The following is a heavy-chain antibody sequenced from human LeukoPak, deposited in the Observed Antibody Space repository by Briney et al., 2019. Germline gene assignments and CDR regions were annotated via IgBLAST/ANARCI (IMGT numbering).Heavy chain of an antibody. V-gene: IGHV3-30*18. J-gene: IGHJ3*02. CDR1: GFXFSSYG. CDR2: ISYDGSNK. Sequence: GGSLRLSCAASGFXFSSYGMHWVRQAPGKGLEWGADISYDGSNKYYADSVKGRFTISRDNSKNTLYLQMNSLRAEDTAVYYCAKAESGWETDGFDIWGQGTMVTVSS. CDR3: AKAESGWETDGFDI. D-gene: IGHD6-19*01.